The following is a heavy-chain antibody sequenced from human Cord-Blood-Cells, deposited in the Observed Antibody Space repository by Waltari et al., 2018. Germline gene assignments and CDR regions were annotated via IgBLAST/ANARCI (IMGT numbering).Heavy chain of an antibody. Sequence: QLQLQESGPGLVKPSETLSLTCTVSGGSISSSSYYWGWIRQPPGKGLEWIGSFYYSERTSYNPSLTGRVTISVDTSKNQFSLKLSSVTAADTAVYYCARPGHVDSSPLAPLDYWGQGTLVTVSS. CDR1: GGSISSSSYY. D-gene: IGHD3-22*01. CDR2: FYYSERT. CDR3: ARPGHVDSSPLAPLDY. V-gene: IGHV4-39*01. J-gene: IGHJ4*02.